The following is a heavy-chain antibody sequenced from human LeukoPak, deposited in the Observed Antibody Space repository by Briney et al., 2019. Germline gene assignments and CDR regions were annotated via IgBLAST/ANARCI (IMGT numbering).Heavy chain of an antibody. CDR1: GGSISNSGYY. Sequence: PSETLSLTCTVSGGSISNSGYYWGWIRQPPGKGLEWIGSIFYSGSTYYNPSLKSRVTISVDTSKNQFSLKMSSVTAADTAMYFCARDDPNTYSSGWYYGMDVWGQGTTVTVSS. V-gene: IGHV4-39*07. J-gene: IGHJ6*02. CDR2: IFYSGST. CDR3: ARDDPNTYSSGWYYGMDV. D-gene: IGHD6-19*01.